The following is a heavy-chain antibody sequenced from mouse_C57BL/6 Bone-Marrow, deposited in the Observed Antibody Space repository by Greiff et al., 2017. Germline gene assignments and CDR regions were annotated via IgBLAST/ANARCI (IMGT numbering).Heavy chain of an antibody. CDR2: IYPGDGDT. Sequence: VQLQQSGPELVKPGASVKISCKASGYAFSSSWMNWVKQRPGKGLEWIGRIYPGDGDTNYNGKFKGKATLTADKSSSTAYMQLSSLTSEDSAVYCCARSRAWFAYWGQGTLVTVSA. CDR1: GYAFSSSW. J-gene: IGHJ3*01. CDR3: ARSRAWFAY. V-gene: IGHV1-82*01.